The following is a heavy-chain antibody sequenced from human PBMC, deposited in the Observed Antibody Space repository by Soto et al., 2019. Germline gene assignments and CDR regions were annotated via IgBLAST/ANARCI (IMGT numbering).Heavy chain of an antibody. V-gene: IGHV3-30-3*01. CDR2: ISFDGSNK. Sequence: QVQLVESGGGVVQPGRSLRLSCAASGFTFSSYAMHWVRQAPGKGLEWVALISFDGSNKYYADSVKGRFTISRDNSKNTLYLQMNSLRADDTAVYYCARPPIEGYSSSWYGQAPDYWGQGTLVTVSS. J-gene: IGHJ4*02. D-gene: IGHD6-13*01. CDR3: ARPPIEGYSSSWYGQAPDY. CDR1: GFTFSSYA.